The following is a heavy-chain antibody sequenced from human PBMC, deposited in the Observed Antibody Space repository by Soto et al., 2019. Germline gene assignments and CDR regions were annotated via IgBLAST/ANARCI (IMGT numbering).Heavy chain of an antibody. D-gene: IGHD4-17*01. V-gene: IGHV6-1*01. CDR3: ARDQVYDYGDYGAYWYFEL. Sequence: SPTLSLTCAISGDSVSSNSAAWNWIRQSPSRGLEWLGRTYYRSKWYNDYAVSVKSRITINPDTSKNQFSLQLNSVTPEDTAVYYCARDQVYDYGDYGAYWYFELWGRRTLVTVSS. CDR1: GDSVSSNSAA. J-gene: IGHJ2*01. CDR2: TYYRSKWYN.